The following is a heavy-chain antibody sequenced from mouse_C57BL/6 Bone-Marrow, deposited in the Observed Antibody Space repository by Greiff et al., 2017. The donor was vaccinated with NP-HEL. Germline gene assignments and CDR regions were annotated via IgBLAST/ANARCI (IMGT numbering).Heavy chain of an antibody. CDR2: INPGSGGT. V-gene: IGHV1-54*01. D-gene: IGHD2-3*01. CDR3: ARGRAYDGYSWYFDV. CDR1: GYAFTNYL. Sequence: VQVVESGAELVRPGTSVKVSCKASGYAFTNYLIEWVKQRPGQGLEWIGVINPGSGGTNYNEKFKGKATLTADKSSSTAYMQLSSLTSEDSAVYFCARGRAYDGYSWYFDVWGTGTTVTVSS. J-gene: IGHJ1*03.